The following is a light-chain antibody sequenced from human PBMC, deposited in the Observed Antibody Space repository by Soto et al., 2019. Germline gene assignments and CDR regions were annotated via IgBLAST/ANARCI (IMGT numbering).Light chain of an antibody. CDR3: GSYTSSSTLEMV. Sequence: QSALTQPRSVSGSPGQSVTLSCTGTSSYVGVYYYVSWFQQHPGKAPKLMIYDVTARPSGVSSRFSGSMSGNTASLTISGLQAEDEADYYCGSYTSSSTLEMVFGGGTKLTVL. J-gene: IGLJ3*02. CDR1: SSYVGVYYY. CDR2: DVT. V-gene: IGLV2-14*03.